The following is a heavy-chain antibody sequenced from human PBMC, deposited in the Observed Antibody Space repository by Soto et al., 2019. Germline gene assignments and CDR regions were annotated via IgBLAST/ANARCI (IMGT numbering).Heavy chain of an antibody. Sequence: QVQLVQSGAEVKKPGASVKVSCKASGYTFSSYHISWVRQAPGQGLEWMGWISAYNGNTNYAQKRQRRLTXXTDTSTSTAYMELRRLRSDDTAVYYCARDGPPPDYWGQGTLVTVSS. CDR3: ARDGPPPDY. CDR2: ISAYNGNT. V-gene: IGHV1-18*01. CDR1: GYTFSSYH. J-gene: IGHJ4*02.